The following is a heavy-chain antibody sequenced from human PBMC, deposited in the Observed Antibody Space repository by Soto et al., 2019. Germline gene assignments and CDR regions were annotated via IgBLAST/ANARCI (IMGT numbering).Heavy chain of an antibody. V-gene: IGHV3-74*01. CDR1: GFTFSSDW. J-gene: IGHJ4*02. CDR2: IDSAGRTT. D-gene: IGHD2-21*02. CDR3: ARWFTGGNFDYFDF. Sequence: PGGSLRLSCGASGFTFSSDWMHWFRQAPGKGLVWVSRIDSAGRTTTYADSVKGRFTISRDNAKNTLYLQMNGLRAEDTALYYSARWFTGGNFDYFDFWGQGTQVTVSS.